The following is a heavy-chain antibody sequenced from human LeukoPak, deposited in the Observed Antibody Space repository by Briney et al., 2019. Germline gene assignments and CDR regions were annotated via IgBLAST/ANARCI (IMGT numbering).Heavy chain of an antibody. CDR1: GFTFSSYG. J-gene: IGHJ4*02. D-gene: IGHD3-9*01. CDR2: ISGNPLST. CDR3: AKTPLRYFDHYFDY. Sequence: GGSLRLSCAASGFTFSSYGMHWVRQAPGKGLEWVSAISGNPLSTYYADSVKGRFTISRDNSKNTLYLQMNSLRAEDTAVYYCAKTPLRYFDHYFDYWGQGTLVTVSS. V-gene: IGHV3-23*01.